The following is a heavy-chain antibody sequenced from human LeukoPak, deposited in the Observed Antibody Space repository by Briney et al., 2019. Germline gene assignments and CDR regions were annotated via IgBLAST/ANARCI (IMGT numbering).Heavy chain of an antibody. D-gene: IGHD6-19*01. CDR1: GGSISSSNW. V-gene: IGHV4-4*02. Sequence: SGTLSLTCAVSGGSISSSNWWSWVRQPPGKGLEWIGYIYYSGSTNYNPSLKSRVTISVDTSKNQFSLKLSSVTAADAAVYYCARVELLGSSGWPFDYWGQGTLVTVSS. J-gene: IGHJ4*02. CDR3: ARVELLGSSGWPFDY. CDR2: IYYSGST.